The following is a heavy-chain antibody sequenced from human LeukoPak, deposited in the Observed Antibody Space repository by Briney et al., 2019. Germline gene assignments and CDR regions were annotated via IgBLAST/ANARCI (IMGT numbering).Heavy chain of an antibody. CDR3: ARIRPRPALVFPAHYYYYYYMDV. J-gene: IGHJ6*03. D-gene: IGHD2-2*01. V-gene: IGHV1-8*01. CDR2: MNPNSGNT. Sequence: ASVKVSCKASGYTFTGYDINWVRQATGQGLEWMGWMNPNSGNTGYAQKFQGRVTMTRNTSISTAYMELSSLRSEDTAVYYCARIRPRPALVFPAHYYYYYYMDVWGKGTTVTVSS. CDR1: GYTFTGYD.